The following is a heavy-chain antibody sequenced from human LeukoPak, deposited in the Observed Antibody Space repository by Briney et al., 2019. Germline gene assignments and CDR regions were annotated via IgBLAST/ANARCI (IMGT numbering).Heavy chain of an antibody. D-gene: IGHD1-26*01. V-gene: IGHV3-73*01. CDR2: IRSKANSYAT. Sequence: PGGSLRLSCAASGFTFSGSAMPWVRQASGKGLEWVGRIRSKANSYATAYAASVKGSFTISRDDSKNTAYLQMNSLKTEDTAVYYCTRLVGATVGMDVWGQGTTVTVSS. CDR3: TRLVGATVGMDV. J-gene: IGHJ6*02. CDR1: GFTFSGSA.